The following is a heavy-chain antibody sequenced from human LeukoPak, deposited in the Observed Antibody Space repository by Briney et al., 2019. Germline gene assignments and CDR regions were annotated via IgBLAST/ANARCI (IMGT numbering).Heavy chain of an antibody. CDR2: MYYSGSP. CDR3: ARITSGPGQVDY. Sequence: PSETLSLTCTVSGGSISSYYWGWIRQPPGKGLEWIGNMYYSGSPYYNPSLKSRVTISVDTSKNQFSLTLSSVTAADTALYYCARITSGPGQVDYWGQGPLVTVSS. J-gene: IGHJ4*02. D-gene: IGHD1-14*01. V-gene: IGHV4-39*01. CDR1: GGSISSYY.